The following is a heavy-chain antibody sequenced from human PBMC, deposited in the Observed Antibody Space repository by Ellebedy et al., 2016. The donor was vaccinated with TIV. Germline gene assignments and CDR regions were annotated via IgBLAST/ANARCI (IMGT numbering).Heavy chain of an antibody. Sequence: GGSLRLXXKGSGYSFTSYWIGWVRQMPGKGLEWMGIIYPGDSDTRYSPSFQGQVTISADKSISTAYLQWSSLKASDTAMYYCARGLGPIVVVPAASNWFDPWGQGTLVTVSS. V-gene: IGHV5-51*01. CDR1: GYSFTSYW. D-gene: IGHD2-2*01. J-gene: IGHJ5*02. CDR3: ARGLGPIVVVPAASNWFDP. CDR2: IYPGDSDT.